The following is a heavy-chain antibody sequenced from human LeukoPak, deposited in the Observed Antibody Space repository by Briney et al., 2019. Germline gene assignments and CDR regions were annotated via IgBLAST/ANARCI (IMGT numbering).Heavy chain of an antibody. J-gene: IGHJ5*02. CDR3: ARQPGKSCTNGVCYILKGFDP. V-gene: IGHV1-2*02. D-gene: IGHD2-8*01. CDR2: INPNSGGT. CDR1: GYTFTGYY. Sequence: ASVKVSCKASGYTFTGYYMHWVRQAPGQGLEWMGWINPNSGGTNYAQKFQGRVTMTRDTSISTAYMELSRLRSDDTAVYYCARQPGKSCTNGVCYILKGFDPWGQGTLVTVSS.